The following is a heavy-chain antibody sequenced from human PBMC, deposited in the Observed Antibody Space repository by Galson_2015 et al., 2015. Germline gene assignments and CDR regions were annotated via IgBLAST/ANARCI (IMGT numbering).Heavy chain of an antibody. J-gene: IGHJ4*02. D-gene: IGHD3-10*01. CDR2: IWYDGSNT. CDR1: GFTFNNYG. CDR3: ARDRGTSGKPFDY. V-gene: IGHV3-33*01. Sequence: SLRLSCAASGFTFNNYGMHWVRQAPGKGLEWVAVIWYDGSNTYYADSVKGRFTISRDNSKNTLYLQMNSLRAEDTAVYSCARDRGTSGKPFDYWGQGTLVTVSS.